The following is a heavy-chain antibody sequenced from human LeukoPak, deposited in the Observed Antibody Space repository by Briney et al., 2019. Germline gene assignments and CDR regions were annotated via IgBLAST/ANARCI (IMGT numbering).Heavy chain of an antibody. CDR1: GDSVSSNSGA. V-gene: IGHV6-1*01. Sequence: SQTLSLTCGISGDSVSSNSGAWNWIRQSTSIGLEYLGRTYYRSHWYNDYAPSVKSRISITSDTSKNQFSLQLNSVTPEDAAVYYCARGLYTTGWAFQYWGQGVLVAVSS. D-gene: IGHD6-19*01. J-gene: IGHJ4*02. CDR3: ARGLYTTGWAFQY. CDR2: TYYRSHWYN.